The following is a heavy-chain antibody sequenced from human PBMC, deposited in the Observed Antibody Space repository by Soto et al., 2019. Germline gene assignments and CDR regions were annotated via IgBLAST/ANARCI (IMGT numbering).Heavy chain of an antibody. CDR1: GYTFTGYY. D-gene: IGHD3-3*01. CDR2: INPNSGGT. Sequence: SVKVYWKASGYTFTGYYMHWVRQAPVQGLEWMGWINPNSGGTNYAQKFQGRVTMTRDTSISTAYMELSRLRSDDTAVYYCARVRYYDFWSGYYNGRSPFDIWGQGTMVTVSS. V-gene: IGHV1-2*02. CDR3: ARVRYYDFWSGYYNGRSPFDI. J-gene: IGHJ3*02.